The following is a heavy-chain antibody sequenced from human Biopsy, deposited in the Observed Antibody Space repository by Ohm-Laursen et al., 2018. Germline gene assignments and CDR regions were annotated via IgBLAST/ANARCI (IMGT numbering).Heavy chain of an antibody. CDR1: GFTFTGYY. Sequence: GASVKVSCKTSGFTFTGYYIHWVRQAPGQGLEWMGWISPKSGDTNYAQKFEGNITVTSDTSISTAYMELSGLTSDDTATYYCGRAVRNQLLTDPWGQGTLVTVTS. J-gene: IGHJ5*02. D-gene: IGHD1-7*01. CDR2: ISPKSGDT. CDR3: GRAVRNQLLTDP. V-gene: IGHV1-2*02.